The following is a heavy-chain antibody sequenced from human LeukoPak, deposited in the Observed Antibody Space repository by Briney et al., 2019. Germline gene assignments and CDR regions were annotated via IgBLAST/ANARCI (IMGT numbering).Heavy chain of an antibody. V-gene: IGHV1-69*05. J-gene: IGHJ6*04. CDR1: GGTFSSYA. Sequence: SVKVSCKASGGTFSSYAISWVRQAPGQGLEWMGGIIPIFGTANYAQKFQGRVTMTRDTATSTVYMELSSLRSDDTAVYYCARAHYASSNIKVPFDVWGKGTTVTVSS. CDR3: ARAHYASSNIKVPFDV. D-gene: IGHD3-22*01. CDR2: IIPIFGTA.